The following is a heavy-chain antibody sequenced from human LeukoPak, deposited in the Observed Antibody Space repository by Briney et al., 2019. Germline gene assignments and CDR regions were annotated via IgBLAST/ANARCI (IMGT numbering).Heavy chain of an antibody. CDR3: ARVSGYYTGPDWFDP. CDR2: ISSSGSTI. V-gene: IGHV3-48*03. CDR1: GFTFSSYE. D-gene: IGHD3-3*01. J-gene: IGHJ5*02. Sequence: PGGSLRLSCAASGFTFSSYEMNWVRQAPGKELEWVSYISSSGSTIYYADSVKGRFTISRDNAKNSLYLQMNSLRAEDTAVYYCARVSGYYTGPDWFDPWGQGTLVTVSS.